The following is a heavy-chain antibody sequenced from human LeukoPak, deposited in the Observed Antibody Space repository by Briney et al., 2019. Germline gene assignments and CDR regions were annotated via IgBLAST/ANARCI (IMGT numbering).Heavy chain of an antibody. CDR1: GLSLSNYA. J-gene: IGHJ4*02. V-gene: IGHV3-23*01. D-gene: IGHD3-10*01. CDR2: ISERGGST. CDR3: AKRGVVIRGLLVIGYHQEAYHYDF. Sequence: PGGSLRLSCVVSGLSLSNYAMTWVRQAPGKGLEWVSYISERGGSTTYADSVKGRFTISRDTSLNTLYLQMNNLRAEDTAVYFCAKRGVVIRGLLVIGYHQEAYHYDFWGQGVLVTVSS.